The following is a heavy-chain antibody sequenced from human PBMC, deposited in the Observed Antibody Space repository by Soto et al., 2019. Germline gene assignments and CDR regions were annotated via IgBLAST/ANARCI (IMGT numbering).Heavy chain of an antibody. CDR3: ASDGYSYGYLPSYYYYVIDV. Sequence: GGSLRLSCAASGFTVSSNYMSWVRQAPGKGLEWVSVIYSGGSTYYADSVKGRFTISRDNSKNTLYLQMNSLRAEDTAVYYCASDGYSYGYLPSYYYYVIDVWGQGTTVTVSS. CDR2: IYSGGST. J-gene: IGHJ6*02. CDR1: GFTVSSNY. D-gene: IGHD5-18*01. V-gene: IGHV3-53*01.